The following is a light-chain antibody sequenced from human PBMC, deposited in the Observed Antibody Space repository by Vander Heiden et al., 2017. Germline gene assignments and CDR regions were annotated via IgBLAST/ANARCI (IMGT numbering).Light chain of an antibody. CDR1: QSVRSN. CDR2: DAS. J-gene: IGKJ3*01. V-gene: IGKV3-15*01. Sequence: EIVMTQSPATLSVSPGERATLSCRASQSVRSNLAWYQQKPGQTPRLLIYDASTRATGIPARFSGSQYPTEFTLTITSRQSEDFAVYYCHRDYDSHPFTFGHGTKVDIK. CDR3: HRDYDSHPFT.